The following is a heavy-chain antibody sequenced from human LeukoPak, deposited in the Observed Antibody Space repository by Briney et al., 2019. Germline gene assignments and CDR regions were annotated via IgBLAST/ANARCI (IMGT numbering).Heavy chain of an antibody. CDR2: VKRDGSST. D-gene: IGHD2-21*02. J-gene: IGHJ4*02. Sequence: PGGSLRLSCAASGFTFSSYAMLGLRQAPGKGLLWVSRVKRDGSSTSYADSEKGRYTISRDNASNTLYLQMNGLRAEDTAVYYCARDGFLGPVTAYLDYWGQGTPVTVSS. CDR1: GFTFSSYA. V-gene: IGHV3-74*01. CDR3: ARDGFLGPVTAYLDY.